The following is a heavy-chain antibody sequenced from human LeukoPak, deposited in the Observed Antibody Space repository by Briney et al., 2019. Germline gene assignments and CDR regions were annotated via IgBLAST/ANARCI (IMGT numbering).Heavy chain of an antibody. Sequence: GESLKISCKGSGSSFSKYWIGWVRQLPAKGLEWMGITYPGDSDTRYSPSFQGQVTISADKSIVTAYLRWSSLKASDTAMYYCARQAHGDQGNAFDIWGQGTMVTVSS. V-gene: IGHV5-51*01. CDR1: GSSFSKYW. D-gene: IGHD4-17*01. CDR3: ARQAHGDQGNAFDI. CDR2: TYPGDSDT. J-gene: IGHJ3*02.